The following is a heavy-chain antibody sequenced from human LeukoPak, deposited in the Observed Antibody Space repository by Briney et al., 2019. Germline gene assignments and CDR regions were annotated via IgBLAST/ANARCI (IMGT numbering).Heavy chain of an antibody. D-gene: IGHD3-3*01. V-gene: IGHV3-23*01. Sequence: GASLRLSCAASGFTFSSYAMSWVRQAPGKGLEWVSAITGSGGNTYYADSVKGRFTISRDNSKNTVFLQMNSLRAEDTAVYYGAKGGIYVFLRVYYAPDYGGQGPWVTVSP. J-gene: IGHJ4*02. CDR2: ITGSGGNT. CDR1: GFTFSSYA. CDR3: AKGGIYVFLRVYYAPDY.